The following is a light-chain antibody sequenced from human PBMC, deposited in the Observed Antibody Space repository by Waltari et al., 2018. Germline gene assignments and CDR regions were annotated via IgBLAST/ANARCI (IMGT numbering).Light chain of an antibody. CDR1: QSVLYSSNNKNY. J-gene: IGKJ1*01. Sequence: DIVMTQSPDSLAVSLGERATINCKPSQSVLYSSNNKNYLAWYQQKPGQPPRLLIYWASTRESGVPDRFSGSGSGTDFTLTISSLQAEDVALYYCQQYYSTPQAFGQGTKVEI. CDR2: WAS. V-gene: IGKV4-1*01. CDR3: QQYYSTPQA.